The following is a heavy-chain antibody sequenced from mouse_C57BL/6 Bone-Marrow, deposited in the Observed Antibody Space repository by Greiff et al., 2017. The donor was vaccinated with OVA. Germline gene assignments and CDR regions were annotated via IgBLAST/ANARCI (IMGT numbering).Heavy chain of an antibody. J-gene: IGHJ1*03. V-gene: IGHV14-3*01. D-gene: IGHD1-1*01. CDR1: GFNIKNTY. CDR3: ALYYYGSSLHWYFDV. Sequence: VHVKQSVAELVRPGASVKLSCTASGFNIKNTYMHWVKQRPEQGLEWIGRIDPANGNTKYAPKFQGKATITADTSSNTAYLQLSSLTSEDTAIYYCALYYYGSSLHWYFDVWGTGTTVTVSS. CDR2: IDPANGNT.